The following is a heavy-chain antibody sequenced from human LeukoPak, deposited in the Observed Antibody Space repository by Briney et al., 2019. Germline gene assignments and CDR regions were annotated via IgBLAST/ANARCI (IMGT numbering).Heavy chain of an antibody. CDR3: AKDDYYGSGSHDY. D-gene: IGHD3-10*01. CDR1: GFTFSSYG. J-gene: IGHJ4*02. Sequence: PGGSLRLSCAASGFTFSSYGMHWVRQAPGKGLEWVAFIRYDGSNKYYADSVKGRFTISRDNSKNTLYLQMNSLRAEDTAVYYCAKDDYYGSGSHDYWGQGTLVTVSS. CDR2: IRYDGSNK. V-gene: IGHV3-30*02.